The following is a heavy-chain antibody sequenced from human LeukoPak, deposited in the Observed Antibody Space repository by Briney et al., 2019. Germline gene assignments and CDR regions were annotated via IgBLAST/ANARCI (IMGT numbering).Heavy chain of an antibody. CDR3: ARVRAYCGGDCYSTEMDY. J-gene: IGHJ4*02. V-gene: IGHV3-30-3*01. D-gene: IGHD2-21*01. CDR1: GFTFSSYA. Sequence: PGGSLRLSCAASGFTFSSYAMHWVRQAPGKGLEWVAVISYDGSNKYYADSVKGRFTISRDNSKNTLYLQMNSLRAEDTAVYYCARVRAYCGGDCYSTEMDYWGQGTLVTVSS. CDR2: ISYDGSNK.